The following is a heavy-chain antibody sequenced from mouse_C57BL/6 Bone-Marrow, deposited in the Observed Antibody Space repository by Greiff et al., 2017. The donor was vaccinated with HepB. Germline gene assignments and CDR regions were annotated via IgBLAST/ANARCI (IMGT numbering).Heavy chain of an antibody. Sequence: EVMLVESGGDLVKPGGSLKLSCAASGFTFSSYGMSWVRQTPDKRLEWVATISSGGSYTYYPDSVKGRFTISRDNAKNTLYLQMSSLKSEDTAMYYCARHGKRGLLRYYFDYWGQGTTLTVSS. CDR2: ISSGGSYT. D-gene: IGHD2-3*01. V-gene: IGHV5-6*01. CDR3: ARHGKRGLLRYYFDY. J-gene: IGHJ2*01. CDR1: GFTFSSYG.